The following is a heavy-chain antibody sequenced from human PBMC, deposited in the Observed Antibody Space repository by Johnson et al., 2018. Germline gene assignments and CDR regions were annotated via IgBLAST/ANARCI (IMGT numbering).Heavy chain of an antibody. CDR2: ISHAGSKM. CDR3: APVIAVPGTRDVEH. V-gene: IGHV3-30*03. CDR1: GSTFRSFG. Sequence: QVQLVESGGGVVPPARSLRPSCVVSGSTFRSFGMNWVRPAPGTGLEWVAVISHAGSKMYYADSVKVRFTISRDSSKTTLYLQMNSLRADDTAVYYGAPVIAVPGTRDVEHWGQGTLVIVS. D-gene: IGHD6-19*01. J-gene: IGHJ1*01.